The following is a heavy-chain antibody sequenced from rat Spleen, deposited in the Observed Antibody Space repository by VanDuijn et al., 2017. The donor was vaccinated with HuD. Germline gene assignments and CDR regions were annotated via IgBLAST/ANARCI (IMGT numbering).Heavy chain of an antibody. CDR1: GFTFSNYY. CDR2: ISYGDSSGHSGT. CDR3: ARRHYGYTDYFDY. D-gene: IGHD1-9*01. Sequence: EVQLVESGGGLVQPGRSLKLSCAASGFTFSNYYMAWVRQAPTTGLEWVATISYGDSSGHSGTYYRDSVRGRFTISRDDAKSTLSLQMDSLRSEDTATYYCARRHYGYTDYFDYWGQGVMVTVSS. J-gene: IGHJ2*01. V-gene: IGHV5-29*01.